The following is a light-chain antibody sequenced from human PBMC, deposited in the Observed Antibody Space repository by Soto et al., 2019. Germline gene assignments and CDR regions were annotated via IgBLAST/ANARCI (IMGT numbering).Light chain of an antibody. V-gene: IGKV3-15*01. CDR1: QGIGDT. CDR3: QNRSEWPVS. Sequence: VMRQSPATLSFSPGDGATLSCRASQGIGDTLAWYQHKTGQTPRLLIYDKSTRATGVPNRLSGSRSGAELTLTINRLQSEDFAVYYCQNRSEWPVSCGQGTRLEIK. CDR2: DKS. J-gene: IGKJ5*01.